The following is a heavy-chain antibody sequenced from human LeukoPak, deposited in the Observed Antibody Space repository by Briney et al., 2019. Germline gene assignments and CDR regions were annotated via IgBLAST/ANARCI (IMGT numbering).Heavy chain of an antibody. D-gene: IGHD2-8*01. CDR1: GFTFSSYA. CDR2: ISSNGGST. Sequence: GGSLRLSCAASGFTFSSYAMHWVRQAPGKGLEYVSAISSNGGSTYYANSVKGRFTISRDNSKNTLYLQMGSLRAEDMAVYYCARPTNGTWGQGTPVTVSS. J-gene: IGHJ5*02. V-gene: IGHV3-64*01. CDR3: ARPTNGT.